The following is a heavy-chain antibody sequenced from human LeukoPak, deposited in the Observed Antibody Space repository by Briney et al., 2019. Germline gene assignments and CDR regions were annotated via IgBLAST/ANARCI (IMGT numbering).Heavy chain of an antibody. D-gene: IGHD6-13*01. CDR3: ARGGGYSSSWFDY. Sequence: GGSLRLSCAASGFTFDDYAMHWVRQAPGKGLEWVSGISWNSGSIGYADSVKARFTISRDNAKNSLYLQMNSLRAEDTAVYYCARGGGYSSSWFDYWGQGTLVTVSS. V-gene: IGHV3-9*01. CDR1: GFTFDDYA. J-gene: IGHJ4*02. CDR2: ISWNSGSI.